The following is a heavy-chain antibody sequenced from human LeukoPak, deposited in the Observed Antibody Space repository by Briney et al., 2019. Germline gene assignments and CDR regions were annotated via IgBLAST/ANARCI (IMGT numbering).Heavy chain of an antibody. CDR2: IKQDGSEK. Sequence: PGGSLRLSCAASGFTFSSYWMSWVRQAPEKGLEWVANIKQDGSEKYYVDSVKGRFTISRDNAKNSLYLQMNSLRAEDTAVYYCSKEKSTVLTPGVDYWGQGTLVTVSS. J-gene: IGHJ4*02. CDR3: SKEKSTVLTPGVDY. CDR1: GFTFSSYW. V-gene: IGHV3-7*01. D-gene: IGHD4-23*01.